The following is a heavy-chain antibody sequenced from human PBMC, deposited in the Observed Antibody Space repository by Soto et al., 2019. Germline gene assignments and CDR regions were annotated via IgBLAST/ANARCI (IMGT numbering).Heavy chain of an antibody. CDR3: ARDAQGSGSWFGMDV. D-gene: IGHD6-19*01. J-gene: IGHJ6*02. CDR1: GFTVSSNY. CDR2: IYSGGST. V-gene: IGHV3-53*01. Sequence: GGSLRLSCAASGFTVSSNYMSWVRQAPGKGLEWVSVIYSGGSTYYADSVKGRFTISRDNSKNTLYLQMNSLRAEDTAVYYRARDAQGSGSWFGMDVWGQGTTVTVSS.